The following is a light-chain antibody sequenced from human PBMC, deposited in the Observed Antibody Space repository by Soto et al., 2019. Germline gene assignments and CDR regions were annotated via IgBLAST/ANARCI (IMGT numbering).Light chain of an antibody. V-gene: IGKV3-20*01. CDR1: PTVSGNY. CDR3: QQYRASPLT. CDR2: DAS. J-gene: IGKJ1*01. Sequence: EIVLTHSPGTLSLSPGERATLXXRASPTVSGNYLAWYQQKAGQAPRPXIYDASNRATGIPDRFSASGSGTDFTLTISRLEPEDFAVYYCQQYRASPLTFGQGTKVDIK.